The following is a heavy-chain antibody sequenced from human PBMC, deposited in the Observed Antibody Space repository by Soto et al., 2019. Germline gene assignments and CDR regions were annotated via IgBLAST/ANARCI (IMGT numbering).Heavy chain of an antibody. Sequence: AGGSLRLSCTASGFTFGDYAMSWFRQAPGKGLEWVGFIRSKAYGGTTEYAASVKGRFTISRDDSKSIAYLQMNSLKTEDTAVYYCTRALLYCSSTSCYADWFDPWGQGTLVTVSS. J-gene: IGHJ5*02. CDR2: IRSKAYGGTT. D-gene: IGHD2-2*01. CDR1: GFTFGDYA. CDR3: TRALLYCSSTSCYADWFDP. V-gene: IGHV3-49*03.